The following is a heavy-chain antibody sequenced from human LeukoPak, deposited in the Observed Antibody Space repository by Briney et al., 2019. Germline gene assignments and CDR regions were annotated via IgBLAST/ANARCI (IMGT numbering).Heavy chain of an antibody. D-gene: IGHD3-22*01. CDR1: GFTFSTYA. CDR2: ISSNGGST. V-gene: IGHV3-64D*09. Sequence: GGSLRLSCSASGFTFSTYAMHWVRQAPGKGLEYVSAISSNGGSTYYADSVKGRFTISRDNSKNTLYLQMSSLRAEDTAVYHCVKDDSYYCDRSGRAYWGQGTLVTVSS. CDR3: VKDDSYYCDRSGRAY. J-gene: IGHJ4*02.